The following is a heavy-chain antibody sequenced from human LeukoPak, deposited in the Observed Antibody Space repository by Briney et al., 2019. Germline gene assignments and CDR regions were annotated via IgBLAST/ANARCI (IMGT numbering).Heavy chain of an antibody. Sequence: GGSLRLSCAASGFTFDDYAMHWVRQAPGKGLEWVSGTSWNSGSIGYADSVKGRFTISRDNAKNSLYLQMNSLRAEDTALYYCAKMGGYNWANGMDVWGQGTTVTVSS. V-gene: IGHV3-9*01. J-gene: IGHJ6*02. CDR1: GFTFDDYA. CDR3: AKMGGYNWANGMDV. CDR2: TSWNSGSI. D-gene: IGHD5-24*01.